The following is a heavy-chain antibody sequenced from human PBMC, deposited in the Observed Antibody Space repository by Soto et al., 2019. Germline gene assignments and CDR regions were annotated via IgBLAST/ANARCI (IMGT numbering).Heavy chain of an antibody. J-gene: IGHJ6*02. D-gene: IGHD6-19*01. CDR1: GGSFSGYY. Sequence: PSGTLSLTCAVYGGSFSGYYWSWIRQPPGKRLEWIGEINHSGSTNYNPSLKSRVTISVDTSKNQFSLKLSSVTAADTAVYYCARRSIYSSGWYGGTRNYYYGMDVWGRGTTVTVSS. CDR3: ARRSIYSSGWYGGTRNYYYGMDV. CDR2: INHSGST. V-gene: IGHV4-34*01.